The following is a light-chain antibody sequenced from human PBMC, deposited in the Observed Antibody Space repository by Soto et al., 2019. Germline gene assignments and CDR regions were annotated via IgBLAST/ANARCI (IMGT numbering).Light chain of an antibody. CDR3: QQYGSSPWT. V-gene: IGKV3-20*01. Sequence: ETVLTQSPGTLSLSPGERATLSCRASQTIRSNYLAWYRQTPGQAPRLLIYGASNRATGIADRFSGSGSGTDFTHNISRLEPEDLALYYCQQYGSSPWTFGQGTKVEIK. J-gene: IGKJ1*01. CDR1: QTIRSNY. CDR2: GAS.